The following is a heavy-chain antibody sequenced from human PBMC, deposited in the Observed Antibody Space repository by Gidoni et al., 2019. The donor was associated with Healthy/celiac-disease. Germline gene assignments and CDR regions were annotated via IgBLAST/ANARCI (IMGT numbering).Heavy chain of an antibody. CDR3: ARAAAGFNYVYFDY. V-gene: IGHV4-59*01. D-gene: IGHD6-13*01. CDR2: IYYSGST. Sequence: QVQLQESGPGLVKPSATLSLTCTVSGGSISSYYWSWIRQPPGKGLEWIGSIYYSGSTNYNPSLKSRVTISVDTSKNQFSLKLSSVTAADTAVYYCARAAAGFNYVYFDYWGQGTLVTVSS. CDR1: GGSISSYY. J-gene: IGHJ4*02.